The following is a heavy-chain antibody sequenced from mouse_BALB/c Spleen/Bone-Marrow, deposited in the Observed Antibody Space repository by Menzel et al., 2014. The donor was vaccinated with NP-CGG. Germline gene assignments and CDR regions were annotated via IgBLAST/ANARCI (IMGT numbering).Heavy chain of an antibody. V-gene: IGHV5-9-3*01. CDR1: GFTFSNYA. J-gene: IGHJ2*01. Sequence: EVQLVESGGGLVKPGGSLKLSCAASGFTFSNYAMSWVRQTPEKRLEWVAIISSGGSYTYYPDSVKGRFTISRDNAKTILYLQMSSLRSEDTAMYYCARQDGFDYWGQGTTLTVPS. D-gene: IGHD2-3*01. CDR3: ARQDGFDY. CDR2: ISSGGSYT.